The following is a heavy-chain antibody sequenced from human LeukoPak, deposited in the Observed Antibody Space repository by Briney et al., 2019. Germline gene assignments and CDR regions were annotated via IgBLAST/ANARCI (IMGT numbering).Heavy chain of an antibody. CDR2: ISSSSSYI. CDR3: ARDYYASKGAFDI. D-gene: IGHD3-10*01. Sequence: PGGSLRLSCAASGFTFSSYSMNWVRRAPGKGLEWVSSISSSSSYIYYADSVKGRFTISIDNAKNSLYLQMNSLRAEDTAVYYCARDYYASKGAFDIWGQGTMVTVSS. J-gene: IGHJ3*02. V-gene: IGHV3-21*01. CDR1: GFTFSSYS.